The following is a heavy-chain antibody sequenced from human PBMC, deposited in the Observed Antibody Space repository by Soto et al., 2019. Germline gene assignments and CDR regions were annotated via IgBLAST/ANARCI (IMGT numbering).Heavy chain of an antibody. J-gene: IGHJ4*02. CDR3: ARELPYYVSSDSYLDY. D-gene: IGHD3-16*01. V-gene: IGHV6-1*01. Sequence: SQTLSLTCAISVDGVSGNSAAWNWIRQSPSRGLEWLGRTYYRSRWYNDYAVSVKSRITVTPDTSKNQFSLHLNSVTPEDTAVYYCARELPYYVSSDSYLDYWGQGALVTVSS. CDR1: VDGVSGNSAA. CDR2: TYYRSRWYN.